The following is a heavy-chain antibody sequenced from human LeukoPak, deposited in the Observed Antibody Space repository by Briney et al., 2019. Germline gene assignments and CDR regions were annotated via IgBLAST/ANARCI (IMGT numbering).Heavy chain of an antibody. Sequence: PGGSLRLSCAASGFTFSSYSMNWVRQAPGKGLEWVSSISSSSSYIYYADSLKGRFTISRDNAKNTLYLQMNSLRAEDTALYYCARDLTRTDNWGQGTLVTVSS. CDR1: GFTFSSYS. D-gene: IGHD1/OR15-1a*01. J-gene: IGHJ4*02. CDR3: ARDLTRTDN. CDR2: ISSSSSYI. V-gene: IGHV3-21*04.